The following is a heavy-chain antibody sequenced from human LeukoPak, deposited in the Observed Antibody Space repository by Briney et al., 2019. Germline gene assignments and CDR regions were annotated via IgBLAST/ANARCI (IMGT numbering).Heavy chain of an antibody. Sequence: GGSLRLSCAASGFTFSSYAMSWVRQAPGKGLEWVSAISGSGGSTYYADSVKGRFTISRDNAKNSLYLQMNSLRAEDTAVYYCARLRDGYNLGAFDIWGQGTMVTVSS. CDR3: ARLRDGYNLGAFDI. J-gene: IGHJ3*02. D-gene: IGHD5-24*01. CDR2: ISGSGGST. CDR1: GFTFSSYA. V-gene: IGHV3-23*01.